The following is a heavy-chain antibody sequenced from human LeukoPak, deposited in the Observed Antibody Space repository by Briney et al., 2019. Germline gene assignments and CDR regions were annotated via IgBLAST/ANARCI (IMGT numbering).Heavy chain of an antibody. Sequence: PSETLSLTCTVSGGSINGYYWSWIRQPPGQGLEWIAYIHSSGYTNYNPSLKSRVTISVDTSKNQFSLKVTSVTAADTAMYYCTKRQGPTSGSYDYFDPWGQGTLVTVSS. V-gene: IGHV4-4*09. CDR3: TKRQGPTSGSYDYFDP. D-gene: IGHD1-26*01. J-gene: IGHJ5*02. CDR1: GGSINGYY. CDR2: IHSSGYT.